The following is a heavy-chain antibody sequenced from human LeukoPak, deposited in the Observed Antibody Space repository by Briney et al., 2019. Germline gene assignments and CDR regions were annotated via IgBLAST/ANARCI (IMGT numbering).Heavy chain of an antibody. CDR2: ITSSNNYI. CDR3: AKDRLGESDFWSGYGY. D-gene: IGHD3-3*01. V-gene: IGHV3-21*04. J-gene: IGHJ4*02. CDR1: GFTFRSYG. Sequence: PGGSLRLSCAASGFTFRSYGMHWVRQAPGKGLEWVSSITSSNNYIYYADSMKGRFTISRDNAKNSLYLQMNSLRAEDTAVYYCAKDRLGESDFWSGYGYWGQGTLVTVSS.